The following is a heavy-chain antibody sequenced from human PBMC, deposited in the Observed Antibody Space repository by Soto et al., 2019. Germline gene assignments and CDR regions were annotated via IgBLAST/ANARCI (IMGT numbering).Heavy chain of an antibody. V-gene: IGHV5-51*01. D-gene: IGHD2-15*01. Sequence: GESLKISCKGSGYTFTTYWIGWVRQMPGKGLEWMGIIYPRDSDARYSPSFQGQVTISADKSISTAYLQWSSLKASDTAVYYCARLGSSGYYYYGLDVWGQGTTVTVSS. CDR3: ARLGSSGYYYYGLDV. CDR2: IYPRDSDA. CDR1: GYTFTTYW. J-gene: IGHJ6*02.